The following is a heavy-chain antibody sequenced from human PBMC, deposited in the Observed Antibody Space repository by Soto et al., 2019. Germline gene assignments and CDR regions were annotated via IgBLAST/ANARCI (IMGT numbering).Heavy chain of an antibody. J-gene: IGHJ6*03. D-gene: IGHD1-20*01. CDR3: TRGSNSLYYYYYMDV. CDR2: IRSKAYGGTT. Sequence: GGSLRLSCTASGFTFGDYAMSWFHQAPGKGLEWVGFIRSKAYGGTTEYAASVKGRFTISRDDSKSIAYLQMNSLKTEDTAVYYCTRGSNSLYYYYYMDVWGKGTTVTVSS. CDR1: GFTFGDYA. V-gene: IGHV3-49*03.